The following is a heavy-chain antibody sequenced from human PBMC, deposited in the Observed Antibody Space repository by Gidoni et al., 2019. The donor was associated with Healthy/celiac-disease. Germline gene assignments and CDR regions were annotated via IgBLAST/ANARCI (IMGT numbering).Heavy chain of an antibody. CDR3: ARRPAGASHH. CDR1: GGSFSGYY. J-gene: IGHJ4*02. Sequence: QVQLQQWGAGLLKPSETLSLTCAVYGGSFSGYYRSWIRQPPGKGLEWIGEINHSGSTNDNPSLNSRVTISVDTPKNQFSLKLRSVTAADTAVYYCARRPAGASHHWGQGTLVTVSS. D-gene: IGHD1-26*01. CDR2: INHSGST. V-gene: IGHV4-34*01.